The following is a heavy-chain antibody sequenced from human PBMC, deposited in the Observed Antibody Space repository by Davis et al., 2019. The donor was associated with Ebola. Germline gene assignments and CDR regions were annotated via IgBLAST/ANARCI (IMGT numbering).Heavy chain of an antibody. Sequence: GESLKISCAASGFTLADAWVNWVRQAPGKGLEWVGRVKSQIDGGTTDYAAPVKGRFTMSRDDLRNTLFLDITSLKTEDTAVYYCATGTKLIVGLRYHYYAMDVWGQGTTVTVSS. V-gene: IGHV3-15*07. CDR1: GFTLADAW. D-gene: IGHD1-14*01. CDR3: ATGTKLIVGLRYHYYAMDV. CDR2: VKSQIDGGTT. J-gene: IGHJ6*02.